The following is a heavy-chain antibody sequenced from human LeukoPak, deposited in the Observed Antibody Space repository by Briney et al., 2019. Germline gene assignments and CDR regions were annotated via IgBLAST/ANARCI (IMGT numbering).Heavy chain of an antibody. CDR1: GASISSYY. Sequence: SETLSLTCTVSGASISSYYWSWIRQPPGKGREGVGYIYYSGSTHYTPSLKSRVTIRVDTSKTQFSLKLGSVTAADTAVYYCAGHNPPSSDIFDYWGQGALVTLSS. V-gene: IGHV4-59*01. D-gene: IGHD3-9*01. CDR2: IYYSGST. J-gene: IGHJ4*02. CDR3: AGHNPPSSDIFDY.